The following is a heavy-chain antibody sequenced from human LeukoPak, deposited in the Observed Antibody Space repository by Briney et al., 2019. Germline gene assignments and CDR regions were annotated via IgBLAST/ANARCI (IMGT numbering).Heavy chain of an antibody. D-gene: IGHD3-10*01. Sequence: GGSLRLSCAASGFTFSSYGVHWVRQAPGKGLEWVAFIRYDGSNKYYADSVKGRFTISRDNSKSTLYLQMNSLRTEDTAVYYCARASGGGAHFAFDIWGRGTMVTVSS. CDR3: ARASGGGAHFAFDI. CDR1: GFTFSSYG. V-gene: IGHV3-30*02. CDR2: IRYDGSNK. J-gene: IGHJ3*02.